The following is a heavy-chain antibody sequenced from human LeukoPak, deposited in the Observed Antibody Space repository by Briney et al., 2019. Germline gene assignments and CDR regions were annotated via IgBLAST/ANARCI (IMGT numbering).Heavy chain of an antibody. CDR2: IKQDGSEK. CDR3: AKHYYGSGSSFFHY. Sequence: PGGSLRLSCAASGFTFSSYWMSWVRQAPGKGLEWVANIKQDGSEKYYVDSVKGRFTISRDNAKNSLYLQMNSLRAEDTAVYYCAKHYYGSGSSFFHYWGQGTLVTVSS. CDR1: GFTFSSYW. D-gene: IGHD3-10*01. V-gene: IGHV3-7*03. J-gene: IGHJ4*02.